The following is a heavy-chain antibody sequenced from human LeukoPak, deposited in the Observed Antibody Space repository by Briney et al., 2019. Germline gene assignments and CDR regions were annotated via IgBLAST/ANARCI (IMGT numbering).Heavy chain of an antibody. CDR1: GFTFSSYN. Sequence: GGSLRLSCAASGFTFSSYNMNWVRQAPGKRLEWVSSISLVSGHIYYAESVKGRFTISRDNAKNSLYLQMNSLRAEDTAVYYCARDLGNDYGDFVDYWGQGTLVTVSS. CDR3: ARDLGNDYGDFVDY. D-gene: IGHD4-17*01. CDR2: ISLVSGHI. J-gene: IGHJ4*02. V-gene: IGHV3-21*04.